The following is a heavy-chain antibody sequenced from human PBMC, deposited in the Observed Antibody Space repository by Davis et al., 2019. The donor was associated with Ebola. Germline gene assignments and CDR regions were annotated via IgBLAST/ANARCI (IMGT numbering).Heavy chain of an antibody. V-gene: IGHV1-3*01. CDR2: INGGNGNT. CDR3: ASGGGYCSSTSCYYYYGMDV. J-gene: IGHJ6*02. D-gene: IGHD2-2*01. Sequence: SVKVSCQASGYTFTSYATHWVRQAPGQRLEWMGWINGGNGNTKYSQKFQGRATITRDTSANTAYMELSSLRSEDTAVYYCASGGGYCSSTSCYYYYGMDVWGQGTTVTVSS. CDR1: GYTFTSYA.